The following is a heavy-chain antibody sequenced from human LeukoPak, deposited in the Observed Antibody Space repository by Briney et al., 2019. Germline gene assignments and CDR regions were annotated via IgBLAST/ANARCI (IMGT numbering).Heavy chain of an antibody. Sequence: GGPLRLSCAASGFTVSSNYMSWVRQAPGKGLEWVSVIYSGGSTYYADSVKGRFTISRDNSKNTLYLQMNSLRAEDTAVYYCARECDSSGYWRGGGSCFDYWGQGTLVTVSS. D-gene: IGHD3-22*01. V-gene: IGHV3-53*01. J-gene: IGHJ4*02. CDR2: IYSGGST. CDR3: ARECDSSGYWRGGGSCFDY. CDR1: GFTVSSNY.